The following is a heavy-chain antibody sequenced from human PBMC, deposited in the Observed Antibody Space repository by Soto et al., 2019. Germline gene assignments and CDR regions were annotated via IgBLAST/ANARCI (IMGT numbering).Heavy chain of an antibody. Sequence: SETLSLTCSVSGGFMSRYFWTWIRQSPGKGLEWIGHINYSGSTNYNPSLKSRVTISIDTSRTQFSLKLSSVTAADTAVYYCARSVTPWGQGTLVTVSS. D-gene: IGHD3-10*01. CDR2: INYSGST. CDR1: GGFMSRYF. J-gene: IGHJ5*02. V-gene: IGHV4-59*12. CDR3: ARSVTP.